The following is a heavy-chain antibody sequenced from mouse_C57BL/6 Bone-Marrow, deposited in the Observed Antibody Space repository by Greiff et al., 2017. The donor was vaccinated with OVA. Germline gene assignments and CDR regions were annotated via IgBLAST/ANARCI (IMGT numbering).Heavy chain of an antibody. J-gene: IGHJ2*01. CDR1: GYTFTDYY. Sequence: VQLQQSGPELVKPGASVKISCKASGYTFTDYYMNWVKQSHGKSLEWIGDINPNNGGTSYNQKFKGKATLTVDKSSTTASMELRSLTSEDSAVYYCARKNYSNVYFDYWGQGTTLTVSS. V-gene: IGHV1-26*01. CDR2: INPNNGGT. CDR3: ARKNYSNVYFDY. D-gene: IGHD2-5*01.